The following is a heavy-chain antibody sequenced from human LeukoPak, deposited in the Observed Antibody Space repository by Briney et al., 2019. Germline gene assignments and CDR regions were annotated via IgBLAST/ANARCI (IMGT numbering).Heavy chain of an antibody. V-gene: IGHV4-34*01. J-gene: IGHJ4*02. CDR1: GGSFSGYY. CDR2: INHSGST. CDR3: ARVGPRSFDY. Sequence: KPSETLSLTCAVYGGSFSGYYWSWIRQPPGKGLEWIGEINHSGSTNYNPSLKSRVTISVDTSKNQFSLKLSPVTAADTAVYYCARVGPRSFDYWGQGTLVTVSS. D-gene: IGHD1-26*01.